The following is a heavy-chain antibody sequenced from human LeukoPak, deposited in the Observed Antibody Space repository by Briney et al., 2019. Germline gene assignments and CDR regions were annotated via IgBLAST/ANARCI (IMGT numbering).Heavy chain of an antibody. D-gene: IGHD6-6*01. CDR2: IYYSGYT. V-gene: IGHV4-59*01. Sequence: SETLSLTCTVSGGSIINYYWTWIRQPPGKGLEWIGNIYYSGYTRYNPSLNSRVPIPAHTSKHQSSLNLISRTAAEPTVYYCARDAGADRPFDYWGQGTLVTVPS. J-gene: IGHJ4*02. CDR1: GGSIINYY. CDR3: ARDAGADRPFDY.